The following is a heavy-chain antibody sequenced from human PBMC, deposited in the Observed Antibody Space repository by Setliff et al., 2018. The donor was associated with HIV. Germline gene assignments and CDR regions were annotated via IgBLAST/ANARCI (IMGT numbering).Heavy chain of an antibody. CDR2: IGGSTGST. Sequence: HPGGSLRLSCAASGFTFSSYAMSWVRQTPEKGLEWVSAIGGSTGSTYYADSVKGRFTISTDNSKNTLYLQMNSLRAEDTAVYYCAKPLTQWGVSPYHYAVDVWGQGTTVTVSS. D-gene: IGHD1-26*01. CDR3: AKPLTQWGVSPYHYAVDV. J-gene: IGHJ6*02. V-gene: IGHV3-23*01. CDR1: GFTFSSYA.